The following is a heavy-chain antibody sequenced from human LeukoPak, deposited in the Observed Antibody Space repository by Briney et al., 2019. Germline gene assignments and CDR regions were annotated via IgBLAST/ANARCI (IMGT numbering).Heavy chain of an antibody. V-gene: IGHV4-4*07. CDR1: GGSISSYY. CDR2: IYTSGST. D-gene: IGHD5-24*01. CDR3: ARGGYTQPNCFDP. J-gene: IGHJ5*02. Sequence: PSETLSLTCTVSGGSISSYYWSWIRQPAGKGLEWIGRIYTSGSTNYNPPLKSRVTMSVDTSKNKFSLKLTSVTAADTAVYYCARGGYTQPNCFDPWGQGTLVAVSS.